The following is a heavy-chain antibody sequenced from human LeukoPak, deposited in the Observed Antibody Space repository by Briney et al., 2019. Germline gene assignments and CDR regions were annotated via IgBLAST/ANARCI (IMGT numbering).Heavy chain of an antibody. V-gene: IGHV3-21*01. CDR1: GFTFSSYS. J-gene: IGHJ4*02. D-gene: IGHD5-24*01. CDR2: ISGSSSYI. Sequence: GGSLRLSCAASGFTFSSYSMNWVRQAPGKGLEWVSSISGSSSYIYYADSVKGRFTNSRDNAKNSLSLQMNSLRAEDTAVYYCARVEMATIGDYWGQGTLVTVSS. CDR3: ARVEMATIGDY.